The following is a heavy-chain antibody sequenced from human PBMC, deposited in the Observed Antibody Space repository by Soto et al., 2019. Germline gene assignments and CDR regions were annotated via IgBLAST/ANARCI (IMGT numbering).Heavy chain of an antibody. CDR2: IYYSGST. J-gene: IGHJ4*02. V-gene: IGHV4-59*01. Sequence: QVQLQESGPGLVKPSETLSLTCTVSGGSISSYYWSWIRQPPGKGLEWIGYIYYSGSTNYNPSLKSRVTISVDTSKTQFPLKLSSVTAADTAVYYCARRWGGTLDYWGQGTLVTVSS. CDR1: GGSISSYY. CDR3: ARRWGGTLDY. D-gene: IGHD2-21*01.